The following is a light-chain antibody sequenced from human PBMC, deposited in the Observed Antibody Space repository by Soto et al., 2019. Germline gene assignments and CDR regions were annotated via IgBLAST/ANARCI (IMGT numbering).Light chain of an antibody. V-gene: IGLV2-11*01. CDR1: SSDVGGYNY. CDR3: CSYAGSYTWV. CDR2: DVS. Sequence: QSVLTQPRSVSVSPGQSVTISCTGTSSDVGGYNYVSWYQQHPGKAPKLMIYDVSRRPSGVPDRFSGSKSGNTASLTISGLQAEDEAAYYCCSYAGSYTWVFGTGTKLTVL. J-gene: IGLJ1*01.